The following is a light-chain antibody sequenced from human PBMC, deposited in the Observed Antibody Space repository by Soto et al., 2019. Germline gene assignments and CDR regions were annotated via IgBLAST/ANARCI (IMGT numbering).Light chain of an antibody. V-gene: IGKV1-39*01. J-gene: IGKJ1*01. CDR2: AAS. CDR1: QGISTY. Sequence: DIQITQSPSSLSASVGDRVTITCRASQGISTYLNWYQQKPGKAPKLLIYAASSLQSGVPSRFRGGASGTDFTLTISSLQLDDFETYYCQQSYNNPLTFGQGTKVDIK. CDR3: QQSYNNPLT.